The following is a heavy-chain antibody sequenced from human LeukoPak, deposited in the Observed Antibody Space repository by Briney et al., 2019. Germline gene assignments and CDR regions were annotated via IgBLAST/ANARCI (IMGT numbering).Heavy chain of an antibody. V-gene: IGHV4-38-2*02. CDR3: ARVGGSNYGYLDY. CDR1: GYSIGSGYS. J-gene: IGHJ4*02. CDR2: IYHSGST. Sequence: SETLSLTCTVSGYSIGSGYSWGWIRQPPGKGLEWIGSIYHSGSTYYNPSLNSRVTISVDTSKNQFSLKLSSVTAADTAVYYCARVGGSNYGYLDYWGQGTLVTVSS. D-gene: IGHD5-18*01.